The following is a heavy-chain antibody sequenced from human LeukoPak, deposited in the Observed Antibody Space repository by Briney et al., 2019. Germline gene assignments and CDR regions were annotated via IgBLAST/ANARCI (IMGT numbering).Heavy chain of an antibody. J-gene: IGHJ4*02. D-gene: IGHD6-19*01. V-gene: IGHV3-23*01. CDR2: ISGSGGST. CDR3: AGGSSGWYYFDF. CDR1: GFTFSSYA. Sequence: PGGSLRLSCAASGFTFSSYAMSWVRQAPGKGLKWVSGISGSGGSTYYADSVKGRFTISRDNSKNTLYLQMNSLRAEDTPVYYCAGGSSGWYYFDFWGQGTLVTVSS.